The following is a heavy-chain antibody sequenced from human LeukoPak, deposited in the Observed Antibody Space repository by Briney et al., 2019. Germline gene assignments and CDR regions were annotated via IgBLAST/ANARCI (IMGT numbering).Heavy chain of an antibody. V-gene: IGHV4-39*07. J-gene: IGHJ4*02. D-gene: IGHD1-26*01. CDR1: GGSISSSSYY. Sequence: SETLSLTCTVSGGSISSSSYYWGWIRQPPGKGLEWIGSIYYSGSTYYNPSLKSRGTISVDTSKNQFSLKLSSVTAADTAVYYCARDHHEWELPSYYFDYWGQGTLVTVSS. CDR3: ARDHHEWELPSYYFDY. CDR2: IYYSGST.